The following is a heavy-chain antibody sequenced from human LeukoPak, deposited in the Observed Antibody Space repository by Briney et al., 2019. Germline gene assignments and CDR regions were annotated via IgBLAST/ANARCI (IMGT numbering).Heavy chain of an antibody. Sequence: ASVKVSCKASGGTFSSYAISWVRQAPGQGLEWRGGIIPIFGTANYAQKFQGRVTITTDESTSTAYMELSSLRSEDTAVYYCARAGYCSGGSCYSSFDYWGQGTLVTVSS. CDR3: ARAGYCSGGSCYSSFDY. CDR2: IIPIFGTA. V-gene: IGHV1-69*05. J-gene: IGHJ4*02. CDR1: GGTFSSYA. D-gene: IGHD2-15*01.